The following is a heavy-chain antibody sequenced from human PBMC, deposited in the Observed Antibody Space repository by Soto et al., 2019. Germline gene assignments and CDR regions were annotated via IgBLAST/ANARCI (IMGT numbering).Heavy chain of an antibody. CDR3: ARTVGATYYFDF. CDR2: VDTSGNT. D-gene: IGHD1-26*01. CDR1: GDSMTKYY. Sequence: QVQLQESGPGLVKPSETLSLTCTVSGDSMTKYYWSWIRQPAGKGLEWIGRVDTSGNTNYNPSLKSRVTMSIDTSNKHFSLTLKSVTAADTAVYYCARTVGATYYFDFWGQGALVTVSS. J-gene: IGHJ4*02. V-gene: IGHV4-4*07.